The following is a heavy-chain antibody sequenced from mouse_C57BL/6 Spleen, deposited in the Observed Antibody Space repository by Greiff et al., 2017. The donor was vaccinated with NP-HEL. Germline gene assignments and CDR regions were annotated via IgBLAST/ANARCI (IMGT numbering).Heavy chain of an antibody. Sequence: VKLQESGAELVRPGTSVKVSCKASGYAFTNYLIEWVKQRPGQGLEWIGVINPGSGGTNYNEKFKGKATLTADKSSSTAYMQLSSLTSEDSAVYFCARGRYYDYFDYWGQGTTLTVSS. J-gene: IGHJ2*01. D-gene: IGHD1-1*01. V-gene: IGHV1-54*01. CDR2: INPGSGGT. CDR1: GYAFTNYL. CDR3: ARGRYYDYFDY.